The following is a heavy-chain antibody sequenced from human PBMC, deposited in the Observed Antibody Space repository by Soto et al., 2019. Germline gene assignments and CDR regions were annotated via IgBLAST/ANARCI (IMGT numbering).Heavy chain of an antibody. V-gene: IGHV1-8*01. CDR1: GYTFTSYD. CDR2: MTPNSGNT. Sequence: QVQLVQSGAEVKKPGASVKVSCKASGYTFTSYDINWVRQATGQGLEWMGWMTPNSGNTGYAPKFQGRVTMTRNTSIGTAYMELTSLRSEATVVYYCTRIHYGDNVDYWGQGTLVTVSS. CDR3: TRIHYGDNVDY. D-gene: IGHD4-17*01. J-gene: IGHJ4*02.